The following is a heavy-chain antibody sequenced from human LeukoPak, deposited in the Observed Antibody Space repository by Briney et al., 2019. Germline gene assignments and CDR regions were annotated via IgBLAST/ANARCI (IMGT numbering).Heavy chain of an antibody. J-gene: IGHJ4*02. Sequence: SETLSLTCAVSGGSISSGSYYWSWIRQPAGKGLEWIGRIYTSGSTNYNPSLKSRVTISVDTSKNQFSLKLSSVTAADTAVYYCARERGIAFDYWDQGTLVTVSS. D-gene: IGHD6-13*01. V-gene: IGHV4-61*02. CDR3: ARERGIAFDY. CDR1: GGSISSGSYY. CDR2: IYTSGST.